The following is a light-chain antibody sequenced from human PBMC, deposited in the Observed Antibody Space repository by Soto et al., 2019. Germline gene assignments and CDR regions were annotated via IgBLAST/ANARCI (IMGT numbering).Light chain of an antibody. V-gene: IGLV2-23*01. CDR1: SSDVGTYNL. Sequence: QSVLTQPASVSGSPKQSITISCTGTSSDVGTYNLVSWYQQHPGKAPKLMIYEGSKRPSGVSNRFSGSKSGNTASLTISGLQAEDEADYYCCSYAGSSTWVFGGGTKLTVL. J-gene: IGLJ3*02. CDR3: CSYAGSSTWV. CDR2: EGS.